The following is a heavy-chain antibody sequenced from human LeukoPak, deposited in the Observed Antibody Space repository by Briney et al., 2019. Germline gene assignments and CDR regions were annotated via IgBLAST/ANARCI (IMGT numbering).Heavy chain of an antibody. CDR1: GFTFGDYA. CDR2: IRSKAYGGTI. CDR3: TRGTYYYDRTGYFTDY. V-gene: IGHV3-49*04. J-gene: IGHJ4*02. D-gene: IGHD3-22*01. Sequence: GGSLRLSCTASGFTFGDYAMSWVRQPPGKGLEWVGFIRSKAYGGTIEYDASVRGRFSISRDDSRGIAYLQMNSLKTEDTAFYYCTRGTYYYDRTGYFTDYWGQGTLVTVSS.